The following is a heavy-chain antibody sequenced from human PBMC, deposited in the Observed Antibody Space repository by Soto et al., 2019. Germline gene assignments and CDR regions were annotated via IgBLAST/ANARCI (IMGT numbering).Heavy chain of an antibody. J-gene: IGHJ4*02. CDR3: ARTPRYYDSSGYQSGRDY. Sequence: PGESLEISCKGSGYSFTSYWISWVRQMPGKGLEWMGRIDPSDSYTNYSPSFQGHVTSSADKSISTAYLQWSSLKASDTAMYYCARTPRYYDSSGYQSGRDYWGQGTLVTVSS. V-gene: IGHV5-10-1*01. CDR2: IDPSDSYT. CDR1: GYSFTSYW. D-gene: IGHD3-22*01.